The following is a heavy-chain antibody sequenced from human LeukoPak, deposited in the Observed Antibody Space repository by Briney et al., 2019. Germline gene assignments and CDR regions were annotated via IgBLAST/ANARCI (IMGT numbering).Heavy chain of an antibody. V-gene: IGHV4-59*08. J-gene: IGHJ6*04. CDR1: GGSISSYY. CDR2: IYYSGST. D-gene: IGHD2-15*01. CDR3: ARHNQYCSGGSCTAKMDV. Sequence: KPSETLSLTCTVSGGSISSYYWSWIRQPPGKGLEWIGYIYYSGSTNYNPSLKSRVTISVDTSKNQFSLKVTSVTAADTAVYYCARHNQYCSGGSCTAKMDVWGKGTTVTISS.